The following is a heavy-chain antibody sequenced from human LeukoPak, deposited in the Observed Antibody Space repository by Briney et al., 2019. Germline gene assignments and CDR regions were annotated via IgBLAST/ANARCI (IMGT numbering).Heavy chain of an antibody. CDR1: GFTVSSNS. Sequence: GGSLRLSCAASGFTVSSNSTSWVRQAPGRGLEWVSVIYSGGSTFYADSVKGRFTIPRDNSKNTLYLQKNSLRAEDTAVYYCARKHYFDSSGFFPPMDYWGQGTLVTVSS. CDR2: IYSGGST. J-gene: IGHJ4*02. D-gene: IGHD3-22*01. CDR3: ARKHYFDSSGFFPPMDY. V-gene: IGHV3-66*01.